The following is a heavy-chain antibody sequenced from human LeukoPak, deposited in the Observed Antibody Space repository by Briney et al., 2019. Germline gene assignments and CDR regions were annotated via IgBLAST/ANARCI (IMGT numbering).Heavy chain of an antibody. CDR2: IHKDGSET. V-gene: IGHV3-7*01. CDR1: GSTFSSIG. D-gene: IGHD4-11*01. CDR3: ARLDYSRVYVY. J-gene: IGHJ4*02. Sequence: PGGSLRPSCAPPGSTFSSIGMHWVRQPPGKGRGWVANIHKDGSETYFVDSVKGRFTMSRDNAENSLSLQMSSLKAEDTAIYYCARLDYSRVYVYWGQGTLVTVSS.